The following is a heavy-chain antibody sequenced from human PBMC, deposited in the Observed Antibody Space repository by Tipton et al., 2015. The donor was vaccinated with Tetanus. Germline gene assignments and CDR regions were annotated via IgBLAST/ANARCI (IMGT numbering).Heavy chain of an antibody. D-gene: IGHD1-7*01. CDR3: VRGPPPESDWNYLIDF. J-gene: IGHJ4*02. CDR2: INPIGGST. Sequence: QLVQSGAEVKKPGASVKVSCKASGYTLTSYHMHWVRQAPGQGLEWMGIINPIGGSTSYAQKFQGRITMTGDTSTSTVYMDLNSLRSEDTAVYYCVRGPPPESDWNYLIDFWGQGTLVTVSS. V-gene: IGHV1-46*01. CDR1: GYTLTSYH.